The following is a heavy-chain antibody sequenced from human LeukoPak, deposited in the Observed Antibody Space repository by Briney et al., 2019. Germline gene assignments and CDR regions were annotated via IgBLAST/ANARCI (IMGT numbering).Heavy chain of an antibody. J-gene: IGHJ6*02. V-gene: IGHV1-69*13. Sequence: SVKVSCKASGGTFSSYAISWVRQAPRQGLEWMGGIIPIFGTANYAQKFQGRVTITADESTSTAYMELSSLRSEDTAVYYCARSEGIGSGGSIYYYYGMDVWGQGTTVTVSS. CDR2: IIPIFGTA. D-gene: IGHD2-15*01. CDR3: ARSEGIGSGGSIYYYYGMDV. CDR1: GGTFSSYA.